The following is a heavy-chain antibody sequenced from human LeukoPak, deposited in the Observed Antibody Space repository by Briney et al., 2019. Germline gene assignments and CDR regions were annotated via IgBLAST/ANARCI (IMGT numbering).Heavy chain of an antibody. Sequence: ASVKVSCKASGYTFTSYAMHWVRQAPGQRLEWMGWINTGNGNTRYSRKFQGRVTITRDTSASTAYMELSSLRSEDTAVYYCAREVYDTGYFDYWGQGTLVTVSS. CDR3: AREVYDTGYFDY. CDR2: INTGNGNT. V-gene: IGHV1-3*04. J-gene: IGHJ4*02. CDR1: GYTFTSYA. D-gene: IGHD3-3*01.